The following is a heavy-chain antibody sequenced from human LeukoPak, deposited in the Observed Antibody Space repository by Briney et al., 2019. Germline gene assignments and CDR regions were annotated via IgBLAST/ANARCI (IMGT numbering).Heavy chain of an antibody. J-gene: IGHJ3*02. CDR1: GYTFTGYY. Sequence: ASVKVSCKASGYTFTGYYMHWVRQAPGQGLEWMGWINPNSGGTNYAQKFQGRVTMTRDTSITTAYMELSRLRSDDTAVYYCARGMGDIVATILDAFDIWGQGTMVTVSS. D-gene: IGHD5-12*01. CDR3: ARGMGDIVATILDAFDI. V-gene: IGHV1-2*02. CDR2: INPNSGGT.